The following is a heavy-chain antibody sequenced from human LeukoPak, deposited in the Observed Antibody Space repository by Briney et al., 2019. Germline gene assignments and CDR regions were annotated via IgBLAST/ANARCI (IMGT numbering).Heavy chain of an antibody. Sequence: GGSLRLSCAASAFTFSSYGMHWVRQAPGKGLEWVAVISYDGSNKYYADSVKGRFTISRDNSKNTLYLQMNSLRAEDTAVYYCAKDRQGDSSSWVDYWGQGTLVTVSS. CDR2: ISYDGSNK. CDR1: AFTFSSYG. D-gene: IGHD6-13*01. J-gene: IGHJ4*02. V-gene: IGHV3-30*18. CDR3: AKDRQGDSSSWVDY.